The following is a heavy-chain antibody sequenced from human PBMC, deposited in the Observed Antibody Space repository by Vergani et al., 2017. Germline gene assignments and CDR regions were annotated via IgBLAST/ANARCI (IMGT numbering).Heavy chain of an antibody. D-gene: IGHD4-23*01. V-gene: IGHV1-69*01. CDR3: ARDFWDGGNTDTYGMDV. Sequence: QVQLVQSGAEVKKPGSSVKVSCKASGGTFSSYAISWVRPAPGQGLEWMGGIIPIFGTANYAQKFQGRVTITADESTSTAYMELSSLRSEDTAVYYCARDFWDGGNTDTYGMDVWGQGTTVTVSS. CDR2: IIPIFGTA. CDR1: GGTFSSYA. J-gene: IGHJ6*02.